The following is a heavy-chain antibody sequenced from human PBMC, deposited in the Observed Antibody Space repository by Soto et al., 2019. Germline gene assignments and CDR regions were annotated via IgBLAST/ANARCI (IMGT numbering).Heavy chain of an antibody. J-gene: IGHJ4*02. D-gene: IGHD2-15*01. V-gene: IGHV4-39*07. Sequence: SETLSLTCTVSGGSISSSSYYWGWIRQPPGKGLEWIGSIYYSGYTYYNPSLKSRVTISVDTSNNQFSLKLSSVTAADTAVYYCARDAPRYCSGGSCSSGRDYWGQGTLVTVSS. CDR3: ARDAPRYCSGGSCSSGRDY. CDR2: IYYSGYT. CDR1: GGSISSSSYY.